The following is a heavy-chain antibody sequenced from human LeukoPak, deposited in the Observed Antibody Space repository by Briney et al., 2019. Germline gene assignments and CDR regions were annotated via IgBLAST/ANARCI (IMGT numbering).Heavy chain of an antibody. Sequence: GGSLRLSCLTSGFTFRNYAIHWVRQAPGKGLEWVSAISGSGGSTYYADSVKGRFTISRDNSKNTLYLQMNSLRAEDTAVYYCAKPSGYQLLADAFDIWGQGTMVTVSS. CDR3: AKPSGYQLLADAFDI. D-gene: IGHD2-2*01. V-gene: IGHV3-23*01. J-gene: IGHJ3*02. CDR2: ISGSGGST. CDR1: GFTFRNYA.